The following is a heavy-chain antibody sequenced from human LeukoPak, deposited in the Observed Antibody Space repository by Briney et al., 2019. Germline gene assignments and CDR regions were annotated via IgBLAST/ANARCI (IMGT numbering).Heavy chain of an antibody. CDR1: GFTFSSYG. CDR3: AKYSSSSNDYYGMDV. D-gene: IGHD6-6*01. J-gene: IGHJ6*02. V-gene: IGHV3-30*18. Sequence: GSLILSCAASGFTFSSYGMHWVRQAPGKGLEWVAVISYDGSNKYYADSVKGRFPISRDNSNNTLYLQMNSLRAEDTAVYYCAKYSSSSNDYYGMDVGGQGTTVTVSS. CDR2: ISYDGSNK.